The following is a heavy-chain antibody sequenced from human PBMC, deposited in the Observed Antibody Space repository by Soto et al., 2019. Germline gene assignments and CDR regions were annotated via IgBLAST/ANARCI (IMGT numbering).Heavy chain of an antibody. Sequence: QVQLVESGGGVVQPGRSLRLSCAASGITFSSYAMHWVRQAPGKGLEWVAVISYDGSNKYYADSVKGRFTISRDNSKNTLYLQMNSLRAEDTAVYYCARERPPGIAVAVNWFDPWGQGTLVTVSS. CDR2: ISYDGSNK. J-gene: IGHJ5*02. V-gene: IGHV3-30-3*01. CDR3: ARERPPGIAVAVNWFDP. D-gene: IGHD6-19*01. CDR1: GITFSSYA.